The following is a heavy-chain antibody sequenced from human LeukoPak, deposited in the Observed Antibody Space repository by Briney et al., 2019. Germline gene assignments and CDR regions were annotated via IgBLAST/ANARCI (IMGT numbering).Heavy chain of an antibody. CDR3: ARAAIGYSTYNWFDP. D-gene: IGHD5-18*01. Sequence: GASVKVSCKASGYTFTSYYMHWVRQAPGQGLEWMGIINPSGGSTSYAQKFQGRVTMTRDTSISTAYMELSRLRSDDTAVYYCARAAIGYSTYNWFDPWGQGTLVTVSS. J-gene: IGHJ5*02. CDR2: INPSGGST. V-gene: IGHV1-46*01. CDR1: GYTFTSYY.